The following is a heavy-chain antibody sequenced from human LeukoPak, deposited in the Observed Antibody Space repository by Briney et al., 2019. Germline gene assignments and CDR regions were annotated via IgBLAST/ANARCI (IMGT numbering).Heavy chain of an antibody. CDR1: GYSFTSYW. J-gene: IGHJ6*02. V-gene: IGHV5-51*01. CDR2: IYPGDPDT. CDR3: ARQDTAMLNGMDV. Sequence: GESLKISCTGSGYSFTSYWIGWVRQMPGKGLEWMGIIYPGDPDTRYSPSFQGQVTISADKSISTAYLQWSSLKASDTAMYYCARQDTAMLNGMDVWGQGTTVTVSS. D-gene: IGHD5-18*01.